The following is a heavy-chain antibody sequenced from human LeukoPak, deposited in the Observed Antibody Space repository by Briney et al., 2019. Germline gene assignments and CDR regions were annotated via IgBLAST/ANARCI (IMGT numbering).Heavy chain of an antibody. CDR2: INHSGST. CDR1: GGSFSGYY. D-gene: IGHD3-10*01. J-gene: IGHJ4*02. V-gene: IGHV4-34*01. Sequence: SETLSLTCAVYGGSFSGYYWSWIRQPPGKGLEWIGEINHSGSTNYNPSLKSRVTISVDTSKNQFSLKLSSVTAADTAVYYCARYGSGSYLVFDYWGQGTLVTVSS. CDR3: ARYGSGSYLVFDY.